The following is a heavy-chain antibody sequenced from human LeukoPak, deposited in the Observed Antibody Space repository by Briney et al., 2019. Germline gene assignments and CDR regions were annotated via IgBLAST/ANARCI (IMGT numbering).Heavy chain of an antibody. Sequence: GGPLRLSCAASGFTFSSYDMHWVRQATGKGLEWVSAIGTAGDTYYPGSVKGRFTISRENAKNSLYLQMNSLRAGDTAVYYCARVLSARSGGYDAFDIWGQGTMVTVSS. CDR1: GFTFSSYD. CDR3: ARVLSARSGGYDAFDI. CDR2: IGTAGDT. J-gene: IGHJ3*02. V-gene: IGHV3-13*01. D-gene: IGHD6-25*01.